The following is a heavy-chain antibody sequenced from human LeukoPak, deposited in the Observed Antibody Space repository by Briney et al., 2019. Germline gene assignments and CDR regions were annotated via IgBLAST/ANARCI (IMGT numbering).Heavy chain of an antibody. CDR1: GFTFSSYA. CDR3: AKDRAAAGTDY. J-gene: IGHJ4*02. V-gene: IGHV3-23*01. Sequence: GGSLRLSCAASGFTFSSYAMSWVRQAPGKGLEWVSAISDSGGSRYSADSVKGRFTISRDDSKNTLYLQMNSLRAEDTAVYYCAKDRAAAGTDYWGQGTLVTVSS. CDR2: ISDSGGSR. D-gene: IGHD6-13*01.